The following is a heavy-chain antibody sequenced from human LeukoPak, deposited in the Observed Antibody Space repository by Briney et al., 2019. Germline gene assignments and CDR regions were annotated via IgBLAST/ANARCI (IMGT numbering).Heavy chain of an antibody. D-gene: IGHD3-22*01. J-gene: IGHJ3*02. CDR3: AKGRAIEAFDI. Sequence: GGSLRLSCAASGFTFSSYSMNWVGQAPGKGLEWVSSISSSSSYIYYADSVKGRFTISRDNAKNSLYLQMNSLRAEDTAVYYCAKGRAIEAFDIWGQGTMVTVSS. V-gene: IGHV3-21*01. CDR1: GFTFSSYS. CDR2: ISSSSSYI.